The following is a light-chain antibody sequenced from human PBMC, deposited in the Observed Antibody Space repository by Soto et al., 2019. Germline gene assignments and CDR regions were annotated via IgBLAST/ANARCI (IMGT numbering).Light chain of an antibody. V-gene: IGKV1-5*01. Sequence: DVQMTQSPSTLSASVGDRVTITCRASQSISSWLAWYQQQPGKAPKLLIYDASSLESGVPSRFSGSGSGTEFTLTISNLQPDDFATYYCQQYNSYPWTFGQGTKAEIK. J-gene: IGKJ1*01. CDR2: DAS. CDR1: QSISSW. CDR3: QQYNSYPWT.